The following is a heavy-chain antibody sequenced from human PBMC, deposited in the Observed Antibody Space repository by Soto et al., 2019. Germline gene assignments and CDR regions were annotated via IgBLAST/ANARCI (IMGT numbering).Heavy chain of an antibody. CDR1: GFTFDDYA. Sequence: GGSLRLSCAASGFTFDDYAMHWVRQVLGKGLEWVSSISWNSGNIGYADSVKGRFTTSRDNAKNSLYLQMNSLRPEDTAVYYCVKDNLHSGSYENWYFDLWGRATLVNVSS. CDR2: ISWNSGNI. CDR3: VKDNLHSGSYENWYFDL. J-gene: IGHJ2*01. D-gene: IGHD1-26*01. V-gene: IGHV3-9*01.